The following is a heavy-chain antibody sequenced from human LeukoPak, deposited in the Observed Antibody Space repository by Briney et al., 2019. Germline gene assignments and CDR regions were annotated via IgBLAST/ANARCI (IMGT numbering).Heavy chain of an antibody. CDR1: GFTFSSYW. CDR3: ASPGEGKAAVF. CDR2: INSDGSST. J-gene: IGHJ4*02. D-gene: IGHD6-13*01. V-gene: IGHV3-74*01. Sequence: GGSLRLSCAASGFTFSSYWMHWVRQAPGKGLVWVSRINSDGSSTSYADSVKGRFTISRDNAKNTLYLQMNNLRAEDTAVYYCASPGEGKAAVFWGQGTLVTVSS.